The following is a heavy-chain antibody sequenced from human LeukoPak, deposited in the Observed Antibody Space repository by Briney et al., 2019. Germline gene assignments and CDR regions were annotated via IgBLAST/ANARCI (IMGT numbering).Heavy chain of an antibody. CDR2: FAWDESAI. D-gene: IGHD3-3*01. V-gene: IGHV3-7*01. Sequence: PGGSLRLSXITSGFNFRRYNMAWVRQAPGKGLEWLATFAWDESAIEYADSVRGRFTISRDNAKNSVHLQMTGLRAEDMAVYFCVTEFWYRFDYWGQGLLVTVSS. J-gene: IGHJ4*02. CDR3: VTEFWYRFDY. CDR1: GFNFRRYN.